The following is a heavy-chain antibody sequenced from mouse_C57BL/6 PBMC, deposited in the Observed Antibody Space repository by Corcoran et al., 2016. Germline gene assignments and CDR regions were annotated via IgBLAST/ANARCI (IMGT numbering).Heavy chain of an antibody. CDR3: ARSIMDYDGAWFAY. D-gene: IGHD2-4*01. CDR1: GYAFSSYW. V-gene: IGHV1-80*01. J-gene: IGHJ3*01. CDR2: IYPGDGDT. Sequence: QVQLQQSGAELVKPGASVKISCKASGYAFSSYWMNWVKQRPGKGLEWIGQIYPGDGDTNYNGKFKGKATLTADKSSSTAYMQLSSLTSEDSAVYFCARSIMDYDGAWFAYWGQGTLVTVSA.